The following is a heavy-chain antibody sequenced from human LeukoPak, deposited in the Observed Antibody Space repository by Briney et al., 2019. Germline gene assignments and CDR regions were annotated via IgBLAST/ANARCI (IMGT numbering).Heavy chain of an antibody. Sequence: GGSLRLSCATSGFTFSSYAMNWVRQAPGKGLEWVSTITNSGGSTYYADSVKGRFTISRDNSKNTLYLQMGSLRAEDMAVYYCARDGIMITFGGVTRYYYGMDVWGQGTTVTVSS. D-gene: IGHD3-16*01. CDR2: ITNSGGST. J-gene: IGHJ6*02. V-gene: IGHV3-23*01. CDR1: GFTFSSYA. CDR3: ARDGIMITFGGVTRYYYGMDV.